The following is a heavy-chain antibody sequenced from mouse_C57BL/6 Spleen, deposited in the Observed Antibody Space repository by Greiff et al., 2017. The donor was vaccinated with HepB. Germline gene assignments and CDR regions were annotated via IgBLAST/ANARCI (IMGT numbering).Heavy chain of an antibody. CDR1: GFSLSTSGMG. V-gene: IGHV8-12*01. J-gene: IGHJ2*01. CDR2: IYWDDDK. CDR3: ARREYDYYFDD. Sequence: QVTLKESGPGILQSSQTLSLTCSFSGFSLSTSGMGVSWIRQPSGKGLEWLAHIYWDDDKRYNPSLKSRLTISKDTSRNQVFLKITSVDTADTATYYCARREYDYYFDDWGQGTTLTVSS. D-gene: IGHD2-4*01.